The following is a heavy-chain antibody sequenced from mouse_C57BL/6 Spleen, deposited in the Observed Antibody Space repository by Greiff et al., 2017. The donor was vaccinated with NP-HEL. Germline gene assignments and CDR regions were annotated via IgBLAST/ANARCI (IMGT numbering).Heavy chain of an antibody. J-gene: IGHJ3*01. CDR2: ISDGGSYT. V-gene: IGHV5-4*01. CDR1: GFTFSSYA. CDR3: ARDPDYYGSSSWFAY. D-gene: IGHD1-1*01. Sequence: EVMLVESGGGLVKPGGSLKLSCAASGFTFSSYAMSWVRQTPEKRLEWVATISDGGSYTYYPDNVKGRFTISRDNAKNNLYLQMSHLKSEDTAMYYCARDPDYYGSSSWFAYWGQGTLVTVSA.